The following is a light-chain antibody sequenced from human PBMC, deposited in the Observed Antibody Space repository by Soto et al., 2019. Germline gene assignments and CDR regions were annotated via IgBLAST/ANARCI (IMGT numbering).Light chain of an antibody. CDR3: QQYGDFPRT. V-gene: IGKV3-20*01. J-gene: IGKJ1*01. CDR1: QSVISDD. Sequence: EIVLTQSPGTLSLSPGERATLSCRASQSVISDDLAWYQQKPGQAPRLLIYGASRRVSGVPDRFSGSGSGTDFTLTISRLEPEDFAVYSCQQYGDFPRTFGQGAKVEIK. CDR2: GAS.